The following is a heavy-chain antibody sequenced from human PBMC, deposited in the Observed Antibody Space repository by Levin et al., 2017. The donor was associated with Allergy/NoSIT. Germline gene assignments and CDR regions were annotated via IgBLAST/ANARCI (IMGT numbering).Heavy chain of an antibody. CDR2: ISYDGSNK. CDR3: ARERNLVYYYYGMDV. CDR1: GFTFSSYA. Sequence: GESLKISCAASGFTFSSYAMHWVRQAPGKGLEWVAVISYDGSNKYYADSVKGRFTISRDNSKNTLYLQMNSLRAEDTAVYYCARERNLVYYYYGMDVWGQGTTVTVSS. V-gene: IGHV3-30-3*01. J-gene: IGHJ6*02.